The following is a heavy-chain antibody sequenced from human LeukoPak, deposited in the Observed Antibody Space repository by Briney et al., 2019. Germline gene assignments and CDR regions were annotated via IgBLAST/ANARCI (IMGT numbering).Heavy chain of an antibody. CDR3: ANYVSGTMRDY. CDR2: IDYRERT. CDR1: GGSITTSGHY. V-gene: IGHV4-39*01. J-gene: IGHJ4*02. D-gene: IGHD3-16*01. Sequence: PSETLSLTCTVSGGSITTSGHYWGWIRQPPGKGLEWIGSIDYRERTTYNPSLKSRVTISADTSRNQFSLKLSSVTATDTAVYYCANYVSGTMRDYWGQGTLVTVSS.